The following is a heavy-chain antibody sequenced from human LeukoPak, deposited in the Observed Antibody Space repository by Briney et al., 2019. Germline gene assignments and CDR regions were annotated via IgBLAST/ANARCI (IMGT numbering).Heavy chain of an antibody. CDR2: IYSGGST. D-gene: IGHD1-1*01. V-gene: IGHV3-53*04. J-gene: IGHJ4*02. Sequence: GGSLRLSCAASGFTVSSNYMSWVRQAPGEGLEWVSVIYSGGSTYYADSVKGRFTISRHNSKNTLYLQMNSLRAEDTAVYYCARRQLELLDYWGQGTLVTVSS. CDR3: ARRQLELLDY. CDR1: GFTVSSNY.